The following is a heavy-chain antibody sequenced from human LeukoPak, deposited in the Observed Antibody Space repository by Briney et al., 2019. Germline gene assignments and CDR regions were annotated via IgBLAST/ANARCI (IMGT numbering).Heavy chain of an antibody. Sequence: GGSLRLSCAASGFTFSSYAMHWVRQAPGKGLEWVVVISYDGSNKYYADSVKGRFTISRDNSKNTLYLQMNSLRAEDTAVYYCARDFRGYYYYMDVWGKGTTVTVSS. CDR2: ISYDGSNK. V-gene: IGHV3-30*01. J-gene: IGHJ6*03. D-gene: IGHD3-10*01. CDR3: ARDFRGYYYYMDV. CDR1: GFTFSSYA.